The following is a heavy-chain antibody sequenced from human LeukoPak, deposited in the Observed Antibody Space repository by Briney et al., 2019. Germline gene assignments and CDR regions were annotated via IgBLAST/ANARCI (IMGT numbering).Heavy chain of an antibody. D-gene: IGHD1-7*01. CDR3: ARDPETGTNYYYYMDV. Sequence: PGGSLRLSCAASGFTFSSSAMHWVRQAPGKGLEWVAVISYDGSNKYYADSVKGRFTISRDNSKNTLYLQMNSLRAEDTAVYYCARDPETGTNYYYYMDVWGKGTTVTVSS. J-gene: IGHJ6*03. CDR1: GFTFSSSA. CDR2: ISYDGSNK. V-gene: IGHV3-30-3*01.